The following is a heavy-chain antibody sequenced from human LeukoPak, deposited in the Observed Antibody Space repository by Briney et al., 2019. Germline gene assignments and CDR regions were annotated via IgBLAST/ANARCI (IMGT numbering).Heavy chain of an antibody. D-gene: IGHD6-13*01. CDR2: IIPIFGTA. J-gene: IGHJ4*02. CDR1: GGTFSSYA. Sequence: ASVKVSCKASGGTFSSYAISWVRQAPGQGLEWMGGIIPIFGTANYAQKFQGRVTITADESTSTAYMELSSLRSEDTAVYYRAREGYSSSWYFDYWGQGTLVTVSS. CDR3: AREGYSSSWYFDY. V-gene: IGHV1-69*13.